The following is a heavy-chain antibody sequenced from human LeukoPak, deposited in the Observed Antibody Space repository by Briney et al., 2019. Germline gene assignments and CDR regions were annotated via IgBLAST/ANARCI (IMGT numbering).Heavy chain of an antibody. CDR2: ISTSGSTI. Sequence: GPLRLSFAASGFPFSDYYMSWIRPAPGKGLEWVSYISTSGSTIYYSDSVKGRFTISRDNAKNSLYLQMNSLRADDTAVYYCARDQSYDSSGKDAFDIWGQGAMVTVSS. D-gene: IGHD3-22*01. V-gene: IGHV3-11*04. J-gene: IGHJ3*02. CDR1: GFPFSDYY. CDR3: ARDQSYDSSGKDAFDI.